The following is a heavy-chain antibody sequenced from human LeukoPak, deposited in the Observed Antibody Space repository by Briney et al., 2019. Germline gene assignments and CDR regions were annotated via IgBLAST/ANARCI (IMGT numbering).Heavy chain of an antibody. V-gene: IGHV4-31*03. Sequence: SETLSLNCTVSGGSISSGGYYWSWIRQHPGKGLEWIGYIYYSGSTYYNPSLKSRVTISVDTSKNQFSLKLSSVTAADTAVYYCARETVAAPLQGNWFDPWGQGTLVTVSS. J-gene: IGHJ5*02. CDR2: IYYSGST. CDR1: GGSISSGGYY. D-gene: IGHD6-19*01. CDR3: ARETVAAPLQGNWFDP.